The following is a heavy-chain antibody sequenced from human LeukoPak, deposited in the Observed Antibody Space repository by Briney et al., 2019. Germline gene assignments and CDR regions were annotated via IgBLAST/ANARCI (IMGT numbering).Heavy chain of an antibody. CDR1: GFALSHYS. J-gene: IGHJ5*02. D-gene: IGHD6-19*01. V-gene: IGHV3-21*01. CDR2: ISTTSAYI. CDR3: ATVAVAGPTGWFDP. Sequence: VEPGGSLRLSCAASGFALSHYSLTWVRQAPGKGLEWVSSISTTSAYIHYAESVKGRFIISRDNIDNVVYLQINSLRVEDTAVYYCATVAVAGPTGWFDPWGQGTLVTVSS.